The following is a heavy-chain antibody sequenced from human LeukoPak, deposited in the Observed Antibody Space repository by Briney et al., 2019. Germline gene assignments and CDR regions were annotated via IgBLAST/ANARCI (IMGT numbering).Heavy chain of an antibody. J-gene: IGHJ2*01. CDR2: IGTAGDT. CDR1: GFTFSRYH. CDR3: ARAHRYYYDSSDGWYFDL. V-gene: IGHV3-13*01. D-gene: IGHD3-22*01. Sequence: PGGSLRLSCAASGFTFSRYHMHWLRQATGRGLEWVSAIGTAGDTYYRGFVKGRFTISRENAKNPSYLQMNSLRAGDTAVYYCARAHRYYYDSSDGWYFDLWGRGTLVTVSS.